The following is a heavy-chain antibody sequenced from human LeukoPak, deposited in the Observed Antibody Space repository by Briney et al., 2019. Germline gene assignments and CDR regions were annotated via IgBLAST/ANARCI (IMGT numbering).Heavy chain of an antibody. D-gene: IGHD3-10*01. J-gene: IGHJ4*02. CDR1: GGSFSGYY. Sequence: SETLSLTCAVYGGSFSGYYWSWIRQPPGKGLEWIGEINHSGSTNYNPSLKGRVTISVDTSKNQFSLKLSSVTAADTAVYYCARDRGVITKRHAVDYWGQGTLVTVSS. CDR3: ARDRGVITKRHAVDY. V-gene: IGHV4-34*01. CDR2: INHSGST.